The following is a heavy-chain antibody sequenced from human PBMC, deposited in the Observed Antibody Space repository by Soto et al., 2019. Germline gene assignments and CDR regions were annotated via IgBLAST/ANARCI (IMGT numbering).Heavy chain of an antibody. V-gene: IGHV3-30*18. Sequence: GGSLRLSCAASGFTFSSYGMHWVRQAPGKGLEWVAVISYDGSSKYYADSVKGRFTISRDNSKNTLYLQMNSLRAEDTAVYYCAKDRELSSGWYERFDYWGQGTLVTVSS. CDR1: GFTFSSYG. CDR2: ISYDGSSK. D-gene: IGHD6-19*01. CDR3: AKDRELSSGWYERFDY. J-gene: IGHJ4*02.